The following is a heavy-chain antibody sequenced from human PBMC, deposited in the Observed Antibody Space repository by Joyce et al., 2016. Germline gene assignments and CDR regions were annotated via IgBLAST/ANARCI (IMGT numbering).Heavy chain of an antibody. Sequence: EVQLVQSATEVKKPGESLKISCKGSGHNFADYWIGWVRQMPGKGLEWMGITHPGNSETRYSPSFRGQVTISADKSISTAYLQWSSLRASDTALYYCARALVTGYWYFDLWGRGTLVTVSS. D-gene: IGHD1-1*01. CDR2: THPGNSET. CDR3: ARALVTGYWYFDL. J-gene: IGHJ2*01. CDR1: GHNFADYW. V-gene: IGHV5-51*01.